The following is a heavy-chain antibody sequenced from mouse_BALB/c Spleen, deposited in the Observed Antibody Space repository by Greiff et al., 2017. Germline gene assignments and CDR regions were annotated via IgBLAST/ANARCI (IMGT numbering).Heavy chain of an antibody. V-gene: IGHV14-1*02. J-gene: IGHJ4*01. D-gene: IGHD1-1*01. Sequence: VQLKESGAELVRPGALVKLSCKASGFNIKDYYMHWVKQRPEQGLEWIGWIDPENGNTIYDPKFQGKASITADTSSNTAYLQLSSLTSEDTAVYYCARRSSGDYAMDYWGQGTSVTVSS. CDR3: ARRSSGDYAMDY. CDR2: IDPENGNT. CDR1: GFNIKDYY.